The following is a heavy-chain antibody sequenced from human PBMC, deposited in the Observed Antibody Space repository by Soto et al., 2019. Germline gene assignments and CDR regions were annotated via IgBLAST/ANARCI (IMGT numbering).Heavy chain of an antibody. CDR3: ARDFAGGGCDY. J-gene: IGHJ4*01. D-gene: IGHD3-16*01. V-gene: IGHV3-30-3*01. Sequence: QVQLVESGGGVVQPGRSLRLSCAASGFTFSSYAMHWVRQAPGKGLEWVALISYDGITKYYGDSVKGRFTISRDNSKDTLYMQMNSLRREDTAVYYCARDFAGGGCDYWGQGTLVTVSS. CDR1: GFTFSSYA. CDR2: ISYDGITK.